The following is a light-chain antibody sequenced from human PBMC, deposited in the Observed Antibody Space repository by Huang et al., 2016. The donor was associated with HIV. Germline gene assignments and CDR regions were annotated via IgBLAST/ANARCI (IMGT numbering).Light chain of an antibody. CDR3: QQYRPWPPWT. J-gene: IGKJ1*01. CDR2: GAS. Sequence: ELVMTQSPATLSVSPGERATLSGRASQSVDINLAWYQQKVGQPPRLLVYGASTRATCIPTRFSSSGSGTEFNLTIISLLAEDFAVYYCQQYRPWPPWTFGQGTRVEIK. V-gene: IGKV3-15*01. CDR1: QSVDIN.